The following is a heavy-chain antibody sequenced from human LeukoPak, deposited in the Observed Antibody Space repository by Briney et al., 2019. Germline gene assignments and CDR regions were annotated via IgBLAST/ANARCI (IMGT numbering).Heavy chain of an antibody. V-gene: IGHV4-34*01. CDR3: ARFRPYYYDSSGRRYYFDY. CDR2: INHSGST. D-gene: IGHD3-22*01. CDR1: GGSFGGYY. J-gene: IGHJ4*02. Sequence: SETLSLTCAVYGGSFGGYYWSWIRQPPGKGLEWIGEINHSGSTNYNPSLKSRVTISVDTSKNQFSLKLSSVTAADTAVYYCARFRPYYYDSSGRRYYFDYWGQGTLVTVSS.